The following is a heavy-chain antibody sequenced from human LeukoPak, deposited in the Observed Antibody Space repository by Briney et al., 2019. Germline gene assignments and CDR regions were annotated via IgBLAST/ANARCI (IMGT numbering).Heavy chain of an antibody. V-gene: IGHV3-7*01. CDR2: IKEDGSEK. CDR3: ARVDNWNDLSPIDY. J-gene: IGHJ4*02. Sequence: GGSLRLSCAASEFTFSSYWMSWVRQAPGKGLEWVANIKEDGSEKRYVGSVKGRFTISRDNAKNTLYLQMNSLRAEDTAVYYCARVDNWNDLSPIDYWGQGTLVTVSS. D-gene: IGHD1-20*01. CDR1: EFTFSSYW.